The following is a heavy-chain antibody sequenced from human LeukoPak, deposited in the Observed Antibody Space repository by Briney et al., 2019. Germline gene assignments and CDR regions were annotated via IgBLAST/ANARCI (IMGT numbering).Heavy chain of an antibody. D-gene: IGHD3-10*01. CDR1: GFTFSNYG. Sequence: HRVGSLRLSSAAPGFTFSNYGMHWVRQAPGKGLEWVAFLRYDVSNKYYADSVKGRFTISRDNSKNTLYLQMNSLRAEDTAVYYCARDSASMVRAVIIFDYWGQRTLVTVSS. CDR2: LRYDVSNK. J-gene: IGHJ4*02. V-gene: IGHV3-30*02. CDR3: ARDSASMVRAVIIFDY.